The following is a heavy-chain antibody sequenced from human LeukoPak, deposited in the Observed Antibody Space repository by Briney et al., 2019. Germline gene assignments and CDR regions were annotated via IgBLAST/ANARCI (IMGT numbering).Heavy chain of an antibody. J-gene: IGHJ4*02. CDR3: ANDLRPNDY. CDR2: IDISGGST. D-gene: IGHD3-16*01. Sequence: RGSLRLSCAASGFAFSSHAMCWVRQAPGKGLEWVSSIDISGGSTYYADSAEGRFTISRDNSKNTLYLQMNGLRVEDTALYYCANDLRPNDYWGKGTPVTASS. CDR1: GFAFSSHA. V-gene: IGHV3-23*01.